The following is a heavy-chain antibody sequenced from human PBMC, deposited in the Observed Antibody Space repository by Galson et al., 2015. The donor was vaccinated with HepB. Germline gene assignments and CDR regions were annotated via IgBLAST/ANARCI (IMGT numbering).Heavy chain of an antibody. J-gene: IGHJ5*01. CDR2: ISSSSSYI. CDR3: ARVGYYDSSGYVENWFDP. CDR1: GFSFSSYS. Sequence: SLRLSCAASGFSFSSYSMNWVRQAPGKGPEWVSSISSSSSYIYYADSVKGRFTISRDNAKNSLYLQMNSLRAEDTAVYYCARVGYYDSSGYVENWFDPWGQGTLVTVSS. V-gene: IGHV3-21*01. D-gene: IGHD3-22*01.